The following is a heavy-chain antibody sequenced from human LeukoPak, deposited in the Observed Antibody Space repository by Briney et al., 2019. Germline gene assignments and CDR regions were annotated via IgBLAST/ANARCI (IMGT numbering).Heavy chain of an antibody. Sequence: ASGKLCCKASGYTFTSYYMHWVRQAPGQGLGWMGIINPSGVSTSYAQKFQGRVTMTRDTSTSTVYMELSGLRSEDTAVYYCARGSPLDSSGYFDYWGQGTLVTVSS. CDR1: GYTFTSYY. D-gene: IGHD3-22*01. CDR3: ARGSPLDSSGYFDY. V-gene: IGHV1-46*01. CDR2: INPSGVST. J-gene: IGHJ4*02.